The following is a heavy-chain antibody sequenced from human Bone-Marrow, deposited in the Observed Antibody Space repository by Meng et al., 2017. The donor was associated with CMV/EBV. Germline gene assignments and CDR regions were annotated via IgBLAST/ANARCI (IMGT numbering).Heavy chain of an antibody. V-gene: IGHV4-30-4*08. CDR2: IYYSGST. J-gene: IGHJ4*02. CDR3: ARWAYYYDSSGLDY. Sequence: VRRRQSGHVLLMPPQRLSLTCTVSGGSISSGNYYWSWIRQPPGKGLEWIGYIYYSGSTYYNPSLKSRVTISVDTSKNQFSLKLSSVTAADTAVYYCARWAYYYDSSGLDYWGQGTLVTVSS. CDR1: GGSISSGNYY. D-gene: IGHD3-22*01.